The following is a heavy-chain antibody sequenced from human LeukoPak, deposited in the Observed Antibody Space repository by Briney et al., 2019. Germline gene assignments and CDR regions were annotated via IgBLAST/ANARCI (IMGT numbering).Heavy chain of an antibody. Sequence: PSETLSLICTVSGGSISSYYWSWIRQPPGKGLEWIGYIYYSGSTNYNPSLKSRVTISVDTTKNQFSLKLSSVTAADTAVYYCVRGFYSSGSYYKYYFDDWGQGTRVTVSS. CDR1: GGSISSYY. D-gene: IGHD3-10*01. V-gene: IGHV4-59*01. CDR2: IYYSGST. J-gene: IGHJ4*02. CDR3: VRGFYSSGSYYKYYFDD.